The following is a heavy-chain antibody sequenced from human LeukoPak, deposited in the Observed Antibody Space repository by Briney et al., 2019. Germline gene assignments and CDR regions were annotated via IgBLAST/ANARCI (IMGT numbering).Heavy chain of an antibody. D-gene: IGHD6-13*01. CDR1: GGSISSSSYY. CDR2: IYYSGST. Sequence: PSETLSLTCTVSGGSISSSSYYWGWIRQPPGKGLEWIGSIYYSGSTYYNPSLKSRVTISVDTSKNQFSLKLSSVTAADTAVYYCARVVLRVGYSSSWAKNTGYWGQGTLVTVSS. V-gene: IGHV4-39*07. CDR3: ARVVLRVGYSSSWAKNTGY. J-gene: IGHJ4*02.